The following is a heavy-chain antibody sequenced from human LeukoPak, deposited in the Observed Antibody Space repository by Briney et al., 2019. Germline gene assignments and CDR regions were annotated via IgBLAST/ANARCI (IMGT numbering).Heavy chain of an antibody. J-gene: IGHJ4*02. Sequence: GGSLRLSCAASGFTFSSYGMHWVRQAPGKGLEWVAVISYDGSNKYYADSVKGRFTISRDNSKNTLYLQMNSLRAEDTAVYCCARDRGYRGCDYWGQGTLVTVSS. CDR1: GFTFSSYG. D-gene: IGHD5-12*01. CDR3: ARDRGYRGCDY. CDR2: ISYDGSNK. V-gene: IGHV3-30*03.